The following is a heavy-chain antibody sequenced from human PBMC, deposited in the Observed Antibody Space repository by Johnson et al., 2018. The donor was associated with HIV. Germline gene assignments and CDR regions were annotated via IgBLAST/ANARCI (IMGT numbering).Heavy chain of an antibody. D-gene: IGHD6-19*01. V-gene: IGHV3-13*01. CDR3: ARAAVAAPSAFDI. CDR1: GFTFDDYA. J-gene: IGHJ3*02. Sequence: VQLVESGGGLVQPGRSLRLSCAASGFTFDDYAMHWVRQAPGKGLEWVSAIGTAGDTYYPGSVKGRFTISRENAKNSLYLQMNSLRAGDTAVYYCARAAVAAPSAFDIWGQGTMVTVSS. CDR2: IGTAGDT.